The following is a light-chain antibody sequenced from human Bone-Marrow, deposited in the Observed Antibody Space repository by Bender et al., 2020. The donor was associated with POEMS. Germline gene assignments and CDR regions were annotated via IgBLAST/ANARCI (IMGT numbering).Light chain of an antibody. CDR2: DVT. J-gene: IGLJ2*01. CDR1: SSDVGSYNL. V-gene: IGLV2-14*02. Sequence: QSALTQPASASGSPGQSITISCTGTSSDVGSYNLVSWYQQHPGKAPKLMIYDVTKRPSGVSDSFSSSKSGTTASLSISGLEAEDEADYYCCSYASRSVAFGGGTTLTVL. CDR3: CSYASRSVA.